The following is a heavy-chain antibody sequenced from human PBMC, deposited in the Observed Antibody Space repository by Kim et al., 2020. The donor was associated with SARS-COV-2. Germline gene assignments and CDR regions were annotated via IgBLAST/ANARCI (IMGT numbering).Heavy chain of an antibody. Sequence: GGSLILSCAASGFTFSSYAMSWVRQAPGKGLEWVSAISGSGGSTYYTDSVKGRFTTSRDNSKNTLYLQMNSLRAEDTAVYYCAKDRPTGTTEYWGQGTLVTVSS. CDR3: AKDRPTGTTEY. CDR2: ISGSGGST. D-gene: IGHD1-1*01. V-gene: IGHV3-23*01. CDR1: GFTFSSYA. J-gene: IGHJ4*02.